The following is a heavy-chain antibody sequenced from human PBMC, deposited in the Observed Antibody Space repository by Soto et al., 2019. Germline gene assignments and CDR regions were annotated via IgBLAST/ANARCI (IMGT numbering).Heavy chain of an antibody. D-gene: IGHD5-12*01. CDR3: ATGYDRRVLDY. CDR2: IIPIFGTA. V-gene: IGHV1-69*13. J-gene: IGHJ4*02. Sequence: SVKFSCKASGGTFSSYAIIWLRQAPGQGLEWMGVIIPIFGTANYAQKFQGRVTITAYESTSTAYMELSSLRSEDTAVYYCATGYDRRVLDYWGQGTLVTVSS. CDR1: GGTFSSYA.